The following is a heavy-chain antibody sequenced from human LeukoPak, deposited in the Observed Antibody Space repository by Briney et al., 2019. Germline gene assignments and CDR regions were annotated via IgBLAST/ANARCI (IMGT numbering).Heavy chain of an antibody. CDR1: GGSISSGGCY. Sequence: SETLSLTCTVSGGSISSGGCYWRWIRQHPGKGLEWIGYIYYSGSTYYNPSLKSRVTISVDTSKNQFSLKLSSVTAADTAVYYCARGLGNWFDPWGQGTLVTVSS. CDR2: IYYSGST. J-gene: IGHJ5*02. V-gene: IGHV4-31*03. CDR3: ARGLGNWFDP.